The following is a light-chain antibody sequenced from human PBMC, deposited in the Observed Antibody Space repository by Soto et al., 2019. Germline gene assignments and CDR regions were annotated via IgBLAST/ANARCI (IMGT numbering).Light chain of an antibody. CDR1: SSNIGAGYD. J-gene: IGLJ3*02. Sequence: QSVLTQPPSVSGAPGQRVTISCTGSSSNIGAGYDVHWYQQLPGTAPKLLIYGNSNRPSGVPDRFSGSKSGTSASLAITGLQAEEEADYYCQSYDSSLSVGVFGGGTKLTVL. CDR2: GNS. CDR3: QSYDSSLSVGV. V-gene: IGLV1-40*01.